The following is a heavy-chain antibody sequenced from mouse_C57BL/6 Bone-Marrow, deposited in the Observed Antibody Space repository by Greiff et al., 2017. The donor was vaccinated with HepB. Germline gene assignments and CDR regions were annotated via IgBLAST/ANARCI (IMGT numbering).Heavy chain of an antibody. CDR1: GFTFSSYA. D-gene: IGHD4-1*01. V-gene: IGHV5S21*01. CDR3: TILGPGYFDS. Sequence: EVKLVESGGGLVKPGGSLKLSCAASGFTFSSYAMSWVRQTPEKRLEWVAYISSGGDYTYYADTVKGRFTISRDNARNTLYLQMSSLKSEDTAMYYCTILGPGYFDSGGTGTTLTVSS. CDR2: ISSGGDYT. J-gene: IGHJ1*03.